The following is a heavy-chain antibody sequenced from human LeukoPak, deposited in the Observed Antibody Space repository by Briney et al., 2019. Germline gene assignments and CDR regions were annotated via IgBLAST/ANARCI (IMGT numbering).Heavy chain of an antibody. CDR1: GYSISSGYY. Sequence: SSETLSLTCAVSGYSISSGYYWGWIRQPPGKGLEWIGSIYHSGSTYHNPSLKSRVTISVDTSKNQFSLKLSSVTAADTAVYYCARRIFGVVANYFDYWGQGTLVTVSS. J-gene: IGHJ4*02. D-gene: IGHD3-3*01. CDR2: IYHSGST. CDR3: ARRIFGVVANYFDY. V-gene: IGHV4-38-2*01.